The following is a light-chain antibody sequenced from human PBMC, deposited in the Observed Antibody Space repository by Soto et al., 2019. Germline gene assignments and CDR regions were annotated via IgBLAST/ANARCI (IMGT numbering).Light chain of an antibody. V-gene: IGKV3-20*01. CDR3: QQYGGSPIN. Sequence: LTQSPSSLSASVGDSVTITCRASQGISRYLSLYQHKPGQAPRLLMSGASSRASGVPVRFSGSGSGTDFTLTISRLEPEDFALYYCQQYGGSPINFGLGTRLEIK. CDR1: QGISRY. J-gene: IGKJ5*01. CDR2: GAS.